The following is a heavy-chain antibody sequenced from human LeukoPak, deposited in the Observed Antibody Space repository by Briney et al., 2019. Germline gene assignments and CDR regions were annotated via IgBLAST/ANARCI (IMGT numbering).Heavy chain of an antibody. V-gene: IGHV1-2*02. J-gene: IGHJ4*02. CDR2: INPNSGGT. CDR1: GYSFTDYN. CDR3: ARVSRLYYDTSGRIFDY. Sequence: ASVKVSCTASGYSFTDYNMHWVRQAPGQGLEWMGWINPNSGGTNYAQNFQGRVTMTRDTSISTAYMEVRGLTSDDMAVYYCARVSRLYYDTSGRIFDYWGQGTLVTVSS. D-gene: IGHD3-22*01.